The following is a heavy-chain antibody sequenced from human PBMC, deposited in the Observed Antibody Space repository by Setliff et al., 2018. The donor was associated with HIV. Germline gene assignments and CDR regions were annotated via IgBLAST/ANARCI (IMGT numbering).Heavy chain of an antibody. J-gene: IGHJ4*02. CDR1: GGSLNGFY. CDR3: VRDPTTDVDY. D-gene: IGHD4-4*01. V-gene: IGHV4-34*01. Sequence: SETLSLTCAFFGGSLNGFYWSWIRQSPGKGLEWIGEINHNGGTNYNPSLKSRVTIRVDTSKNQFSLEVTDVTAADTAVYYCVRDPTTDVDYWDQGTLVTVSS. CDR2: INHNGGT.